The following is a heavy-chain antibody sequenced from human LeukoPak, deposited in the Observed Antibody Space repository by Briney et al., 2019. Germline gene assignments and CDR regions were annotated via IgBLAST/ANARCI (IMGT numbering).Heavy chain of an antibody. J-gene: IGHJ6*03. V-gene: IGHV3-23*01. Sequence: GGSLRLSCAASGFTVSGNYMNWVRQAPGKGLEWVSAISGSGGSTYYADSVKGRFTISRDNSKNTLYLQMNSLRAEDTAVYYCAILGYYYYMDVWGKGTTVTVSS. D-gene: IGHD2/OR15-2a*01. CDR1: GFTVSGNY. CDR3: AILGYYYYMDV. CDR2: ISGSGGST.